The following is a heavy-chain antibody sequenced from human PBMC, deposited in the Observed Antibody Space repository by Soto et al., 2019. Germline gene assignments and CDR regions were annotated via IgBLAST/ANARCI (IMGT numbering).Heavy chain of an antibody. D-gene: IGHD3-9*01. CDR1: GVTFSTYS. CDR2: ISGSSIHI. Sequence: GGSLRLSCAASGVTFSTYSMNWVRQAPGKGLEWVSSISGSSIHIYYAESVKGRFTISRDNAENSLYLHMDSLRAEDTAVYYCARESGYDLLTGYYIFDSWGQGTLVTVSS. CDR3: ARESGYDLLTGYYIFDS. V-gene: IGHV3-21*01. J-gene: IGHJ4*02.